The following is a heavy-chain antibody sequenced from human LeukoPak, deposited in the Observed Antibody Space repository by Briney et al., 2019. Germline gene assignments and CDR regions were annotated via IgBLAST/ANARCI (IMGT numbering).Heavy chain of an antibody. CDR1: GFTFSNYG. CDR3: ATVAGYFDY. Sequence: GGSLRLSCTASGFTFSNYGMNWVRQAPGKGLEWVASIQKDGSQKYYLESVKGRFTISRDNTKNSLYLHMSSLRADDTAVYFCATVAGYFDYWGQGTLVTVSS. CDR2: IQKDGSQK. V-gene: IGHV3-7*01. D-gene: IGHD2-21*01. J-gene: IGHJ4*02.